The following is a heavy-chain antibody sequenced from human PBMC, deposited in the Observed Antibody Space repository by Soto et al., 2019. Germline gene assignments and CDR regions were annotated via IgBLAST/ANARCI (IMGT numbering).Heavy chain of an antibody. CDR3: ARAKDRRQLGGHFYYGIDV. CDR1: GGTFGSSA. CDR2: LIPIFPTP. Sequence: QVQLVQSGAEVKKPGSSVTVSCKASGGTFGSSAISWVRQAPGQGLEWLGGLIPIFPTPDYAPKFQGRVTITADESTSTAYRELTSLRSEDTAVYYCARAKDRRQLGGHFYYGIDVWGQGTTVTVSS. D-gene: IGHD3-3*02. J-gene: IGHJ6*02. V-gene: IGHV1-69*12.